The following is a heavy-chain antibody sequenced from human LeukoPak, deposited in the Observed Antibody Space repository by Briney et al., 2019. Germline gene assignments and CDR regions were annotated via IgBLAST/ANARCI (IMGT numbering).Heavy chain of an antibody. J-gene: IGHJ3*02. CDR3: AKDSVSQNGIFDPFDI. V-gene: IGHV3-23*03. CDR1: GFTFRNYA. Sequence: PRGSLRLSCAASGFTFRNYAMTWVRQAPGKGLEWVSSIEGDGSGTYYTDSARGRFIVSRDNSKNTLFLQMNRLRAEDAAVYYCAKDSVSQNGIFDPFDIWGQGTLVTVSP. CDR2: IEGDGSGT. D-gene: IGHD2-15*01.